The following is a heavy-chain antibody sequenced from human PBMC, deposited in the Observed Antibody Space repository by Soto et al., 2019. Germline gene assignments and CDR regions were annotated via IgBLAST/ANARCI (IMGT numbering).Heavy chain of an antibody. CDR1: GYTFTSYY. CDR3: ARAWVVVTAPDY. Sequence: ASVKVSCKASGYTFTSYYVHWVRQAPGQRLEWMGWINAGNGNTKYSQKFQGRVTITRDTSASTAYMELSSLRSEDTAVYYCARAWVVVTAPDYWGQGTLVTVSS. D-gene: IGHD2-21*02. CDR2: INAGNGNT. V-gene: IGHV1-3*01. J-gene: IGHJ4*02.